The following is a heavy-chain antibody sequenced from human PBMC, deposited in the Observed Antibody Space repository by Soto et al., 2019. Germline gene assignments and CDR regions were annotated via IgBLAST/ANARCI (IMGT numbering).Heavy chain of an antibody. J-gene: IGHJ4*02. D-gene: IGHD3-22*01. CDR3: AKEWVYDSSGWSFDY. CDR1: GFTFSTSG. V-gene: IGHV3-30*18. CDR2: ISDDGSKK. Sequence: PGGARRFSFADSGFTFSTSGTHWVRQAPGKGLEWVAVISDDGSKKYYADSVKGRFTISRDNSKNTLYLQMNSLRAEDTAVYYCAKEWVYDSSGWSFDYWGQGT.